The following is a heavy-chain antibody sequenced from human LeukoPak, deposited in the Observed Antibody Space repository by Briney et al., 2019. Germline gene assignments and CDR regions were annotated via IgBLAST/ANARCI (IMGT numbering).Heavy chain of an antibody. CDR3: AISIQAAAIPAFDY. Sequence: GASVKVSCKAPGNTFAGHNIHWRRQTPGQGLELMGWIKPDRGGTDYARQFQGRVTMTSDTSIRAAYMELSSLVSEDSAVYFCAISIQAAAIPAFDYWGQGTLVTVSS. CDR2: IKPDRGGT. D-gene: IGHD6-25*01. CDR1: GNTFAGHN. V-gene: IGHV1-2*02. J-gene: IGHJ4*02.